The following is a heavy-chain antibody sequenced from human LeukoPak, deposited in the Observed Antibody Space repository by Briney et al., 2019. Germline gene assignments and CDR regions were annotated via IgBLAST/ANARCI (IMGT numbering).Heavy chain of an antibody. CDR1: GYTFTNYY. J-gene: IGHJ6*02. CDR2: INPGGGST. V-gene: IGHV1-46*01. D-gene: IGHD5-18*01. CDR3: ARDCTDDTAMVPYYYYGMDV. Sequence: GASVKVSCKASGYTFTNYYIHWVRQAPGQGLEWMGIINPGGGSTSYPQKFQGRITLTRDTSTSTGYMELSSLRSEDTAVYYCARDCTDDTAMVPYYYYGMDVWGQGTTVTVSS.